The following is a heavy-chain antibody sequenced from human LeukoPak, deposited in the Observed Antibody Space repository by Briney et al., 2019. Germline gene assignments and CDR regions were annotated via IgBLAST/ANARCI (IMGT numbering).Heavy chain of an antibody. J-gene: IGHJ6*02. D-gene: IGHD2-8*01. Sequence: GASVKVSCKASGYTFTSHGITWVRQAPGQGLEWMGWISTYNDNTNYAQKLQGRVTMTTDTSTSTAYMELRSLRSDDTAVYYCARASVSNYYYYYGMDVWGQGTTVTVSS. CDR1: GYTFTSHG. V-gene: IGHV1-18*01. CDR3: ARASVSNYYYYYGMDV. CDR2: ISTYNDNT.